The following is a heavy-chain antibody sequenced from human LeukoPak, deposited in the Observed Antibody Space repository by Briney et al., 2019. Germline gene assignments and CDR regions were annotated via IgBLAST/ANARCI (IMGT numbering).Heavy chain of an antibody. CDR3: ARLHDSSGHYPRFEY. D-gene: IGHD3-22*01. J-gene: IGHJ4*02. V-gene: IGHV3-20*04. CDR2: INWNGGNT. CDR1: GFTFDGYG. Sequence: GGSLRLSCAASGFTFDGYGMSWVRQTPGKGLEWVSGINWNGGNTDYADSVKGRFTISRDNAKNSLYLQMNSLRVEDTAFYYCARLHDSSGHYPRFEYWGQGTLVTVSS.